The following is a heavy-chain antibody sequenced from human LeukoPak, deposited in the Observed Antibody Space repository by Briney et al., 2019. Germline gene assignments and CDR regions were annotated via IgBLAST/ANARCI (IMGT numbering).Heavy chain of an antibody. D-gene: IGHD1-26*01. J-gene: IGHJ4*02. Sequence: GGSLRLSCAASGFTFSSYSMNWVRQAPGKGLEWVSSISSSSSYIYYADSVKVRFTISRDNAKNSLYLQMNSLRAEDTAVYYCARDLGGDYFDYWGQGTLVTVSS. CDR1: GFTFSSYS. CDR2: ISSSSSYI. V-gene: IGHV3-21*01. CDR3: ARDLGGDYFDY.